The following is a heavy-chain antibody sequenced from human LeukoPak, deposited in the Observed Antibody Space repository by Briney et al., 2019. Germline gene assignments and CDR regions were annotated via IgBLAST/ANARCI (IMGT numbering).Heavy chain of an antibody. V-gene: IGHV3-53*01. D-gene: IGHD3-9*01. CDR1: GFTVSSNY. J-gene: IGHJ4*02. CDR3: ARGLAALRYFDWLLYPALDY. Sequence: PGGSLRLPCAASGFTVSSNYMSWVRQAPGKGLEWVSVIYSGGSTYYADSVKGRFTISRDNSKNTLYLQMNSLRAEDTAVYYCARGLAALRYFDWLLYPALDYWGQGTLVTVSS. CDR2: IYSGGST.